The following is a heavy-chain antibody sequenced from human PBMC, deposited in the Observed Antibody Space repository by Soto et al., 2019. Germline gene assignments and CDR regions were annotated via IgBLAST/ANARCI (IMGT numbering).Heavy chain of an antibody. Sequence: QVQLVQSGAEVKKPGAAVKVSCKASGYPFTSYGISWVRQAPGQGRAWMGWISAYNGNTNYAQKLQGRVTMTTDTSTSTAYMELRSLRSDDTAVYYCARQPEFDWLSGYFDYWGQGTLVTVSS. J-gene: IGHJ4*02. CDR2: ISAYNGNT. CDR1: GYPFTSYG. V-gene: IGHV1-18*01. D-gene: IGHD3-9*01. CDR3: ARQPEFDWLSGYFDY.